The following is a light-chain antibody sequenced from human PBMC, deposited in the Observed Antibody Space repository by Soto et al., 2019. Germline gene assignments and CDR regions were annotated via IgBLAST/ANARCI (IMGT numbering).Light chain of an antibody. CDR1: QSVNSGH. CDR3: QDFGSLPYT. Sequence: LVLTQSPGTLSLSPGERATLSCRASQSVNSGHFAWYHQKPGQAPRLLIYAASTRATVVPDRFSGSGSGTDFTLTISRLEPEDFAVYYCQDFGSLPYTFGQGTKLEIK. J-gene: IGKJ2*01. CDR2: AAS. V-gene: IGKV3-20*01.